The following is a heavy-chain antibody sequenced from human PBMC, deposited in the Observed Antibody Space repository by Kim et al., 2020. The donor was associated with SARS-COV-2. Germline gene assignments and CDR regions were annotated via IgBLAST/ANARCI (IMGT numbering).Heavy chain of an antibody. V-gene: IGHV4-34*01. CDR3: AREERNVWGSYRYSSGRVQKQYNWFDP. D-gene: IGHD3-16*02. CDR1: GGSFSGYY. J-gene: IGHJ5*02. Sequence: SETLSLTCAVYGGSFSGYYWSWIRQPPGKGLEWIGEINHSGSTNYNPSLKSRVTISVDTSKNQFSLKLSSVTAADTAVYYCAREERNVWGSYRYSSGRVQKQYNWFDPWGQGTLVTVSS. CDR2: INHSGST.